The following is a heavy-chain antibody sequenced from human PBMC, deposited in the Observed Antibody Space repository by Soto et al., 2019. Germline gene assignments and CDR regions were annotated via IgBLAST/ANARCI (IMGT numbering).Heavy chain of an antibody. Sequence: PSETLSLTCTVSGGSISSSSYYWGWIRQPPGKGLEWIGSIYYSGSTYYNPSLKSRVTISVDTSKNQFSLKLSSVTAADTAVYYCARFTVAGTSYYFDYWGQGTLVTVSS. D-gene: IGHD6-19*01. J-gene: IGHJ4*02. V-gene: IGHV4-39*01. CDR3: ARFTVAGTSYYFDY. CDR1: GGSISSSSYY. CDR2: IYYSGST.